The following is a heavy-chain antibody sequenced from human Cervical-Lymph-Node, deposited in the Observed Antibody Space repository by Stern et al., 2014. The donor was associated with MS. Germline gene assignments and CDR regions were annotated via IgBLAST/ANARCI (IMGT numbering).Heavy chain of an antibody. CDR2: IVPIVGET. J-gene: IGHJ4*02. Sequence: QVQLVQSGAEVKKPGSSVKVSCQASGGTFTNFAINWVRQAPGQGLEWVGRIVPIVGETHYAQKFQGRVTLSADTSTDTAYLDLSSLRSEDTAVYYCARTGSSGSTLPDYWGQGTLVTVSS. CDR1: GGTFTNFA. D-gene: IGHD6-25*01. CDR3: ARTGSSGSTLPDY. V-gene: IGHV1-69*04.